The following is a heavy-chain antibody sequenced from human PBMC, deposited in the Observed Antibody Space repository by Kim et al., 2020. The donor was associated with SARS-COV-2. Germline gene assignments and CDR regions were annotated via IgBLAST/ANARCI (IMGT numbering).Heavy chain of an antibody. D-gene: IGHD1-26*01. CDR1: GFTFSSYD. J-gene: IGHJ6*03. V-gene: IGHV3-13*01. CDR3: ARGTVGQSGSYFYYYYYMDV. CDR2: IGTAGDT. Sequence: GGSLRLSCAASGFTFSSYDMHWVRQATGKGLEWVSAIGTAGDTYYPGSVKGRFTISRENAKNSLYLQMNSLRAGDTAVYYCARGTVGQSGSYFYYYYYMDVWGKGTTVTVSS.